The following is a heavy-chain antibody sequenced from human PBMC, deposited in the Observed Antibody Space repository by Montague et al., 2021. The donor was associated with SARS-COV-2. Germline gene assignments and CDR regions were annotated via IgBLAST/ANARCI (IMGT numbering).Heavy chain of an antibody. J-gene: IGHJ4*02. CDR3: ARGARQGYGCRLGSFDY. CDR1: GGSISSGGYY. D-gene: IGHD3-10*01. V-gene: IGHV4-31*03. CDR2: IYYSGST. Sequence: TLSLTCTVSGGSISSGGYYWSWIRQHPGKGLEWIGYIYYSGSTYYNPSLKSRVTMSVDTSKNQFSLKLRSVTAADTAVYYCARGARQGYGCRLGSFDYWGQGTLVTGSS.